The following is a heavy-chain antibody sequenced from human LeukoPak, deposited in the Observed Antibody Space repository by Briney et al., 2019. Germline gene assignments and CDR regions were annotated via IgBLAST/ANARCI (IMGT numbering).Heavy chain of an antibody. Sequence: GGSLRLSCAASGFTFSSYSMNWVRQAPGKGLEWVSSISSSSSYIYYADSVKGRFTISRDNAKNSLYLQMNSLRAEDTAVYYCTRVHHVTIFGVVVGYYYYYGMDVWGQGTTVTVSS. CDR2: ISSSSSYI. CDR3: TRVHHVTIFGVVVGYYYYYGMDV. D-gene: IGHD3-3*01. CDR1: GFTFSSYS. V-gene: IGHV3-21*01. J-gene: IGHJ6*02.